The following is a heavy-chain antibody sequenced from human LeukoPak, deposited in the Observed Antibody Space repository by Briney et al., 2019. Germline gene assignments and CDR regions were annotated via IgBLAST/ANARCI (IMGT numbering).Heavy chain of an antibody. Sequence: PSQTLSLTCTVSGGSISSGDYYWSWIRQPPGKGLEWIGYIYYSGSTNYNPSLKSRVTISVDTSKNQFSLKLSSVTAADTAVYYCARAGIAARRHAFDIWGQGTMVTVSS. CDR3: ARAGIAARRHAFDI. CDR1: GGSISSGDYY. J-gene: IGHJ3*02. CDR2: IYYSGST. V-gene: IGHV4-61*08. D-gene: IGHD6-6*01.